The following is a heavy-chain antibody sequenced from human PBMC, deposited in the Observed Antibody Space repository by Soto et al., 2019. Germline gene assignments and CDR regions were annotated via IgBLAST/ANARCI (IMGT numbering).Heavy chain of an antibody. Sequence: SVKVSCKASGGTFSSYAISWVRQAPGQGLEWMGGIIPIFGTANYAQKFQGRVTITADKSTSTAYMELSSLRSEDTAVYYCARAPVDTAMVWFLWCQGTLVTVSS. CDR3: ARAPVDTAMVWFL. V-gene: IGHV1-69*06. D-gene: IGHD5-18*01. J-gene: IGHJ4*02. CDR1: GGTFSSYA. CDR2: IIPIFGTA.